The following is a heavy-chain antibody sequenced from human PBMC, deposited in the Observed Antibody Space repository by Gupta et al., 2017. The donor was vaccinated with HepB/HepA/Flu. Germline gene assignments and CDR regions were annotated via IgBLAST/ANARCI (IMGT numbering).Heavy chain of an antibody. CDR2: IGSDMKT. V-gene: IGHV3-23*01. J-gene: IGHJ6*03. D-gene: IGHD3-3*01. CDR1: GFSVGSNA. Sequence: QLLESGGGWVQPGGSLRLYCAASGFSVGSNAMAWVRQAPGKGLEWVSGIGSDMKTHYADSVRGRFTISRDTVKNTVSLQMNNLRAEDTAVYYCAKDLYFWSGMDVWGEGTTVTVSS. CDR3: AKDLYFWSGMDV.